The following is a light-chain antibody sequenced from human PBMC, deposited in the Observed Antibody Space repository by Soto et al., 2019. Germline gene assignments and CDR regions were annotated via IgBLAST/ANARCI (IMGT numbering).Light chain of an antibody. CDR3: CSYAGVNTFYV. V-gene: IGLV2-23*03. CDR1: SSDVGSYNL. Sequence: QSALTQPASVSGSPGQSITISCTGTSSDVGSYNLVSWYQQHPGKAPKLMIYGGSKRPSGVSDRFSGSKSGDTASLTISGLQAEDEADYYCCSYAGVNTFYVFGTGTKLTVL. CDR2: GGS. J-gene: IGLJ1*01.